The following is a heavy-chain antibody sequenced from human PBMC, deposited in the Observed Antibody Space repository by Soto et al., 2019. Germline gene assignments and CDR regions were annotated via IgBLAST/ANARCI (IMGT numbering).Heavy chain of an antibody. CDR2: IYWDDDK. D-gene: IGHD6-6*01. J-gene: IGHJ4*02. CDR3: AHRRPYSNSPEYFFDY. CDR1: GFSLSTSGVD. Sequence: QITLKESGPTLVKPTQTLTLTCTFSGFSLSTSGVDVGWIRQPPGKALEWLALIYWDDDKRYKPSLKSRLTITKGTSRKHVVLTMTNMDPLDTATYYCAHRRPYSNSPEYFFDYWGQGTLVTVSS. V-gene: IGHV2-5*02.